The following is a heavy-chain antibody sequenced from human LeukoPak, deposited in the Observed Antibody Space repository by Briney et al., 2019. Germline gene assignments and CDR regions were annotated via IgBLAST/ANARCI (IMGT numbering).Heavy chain of an antibody. V-gene: IGHV3-43*01. CDR1: GFTFDDYT. J-gene: IGHJ4*02. D-gene: IGHD5-24*01. CDR2: ISWDGGST. CDR3: AKAGDGDLDY. Sequence: GGSLRLSCAASGFTFDDYTMHWVRQAPGKGLEWVSLISWDGGSTYYADSVKGRFTISRDNSKNSLYLQMDSLRTEDTALYYCAKAGDGDLDYWGQGTLVTVSS.